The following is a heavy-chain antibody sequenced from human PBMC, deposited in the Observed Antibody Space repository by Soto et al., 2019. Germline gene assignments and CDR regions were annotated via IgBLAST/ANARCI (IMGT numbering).Heavy chain of an antibody. CDR2: IYYSGST. V-gene: IGHV4-61*01. D-gene: IGHD2-2*02. CDR3: ARDTESKIYPPGFRGGMDV. Sequence: KTSETLSLTCTVSGGSVSSGSYYWSWIRQPPGKGLEWIGYIYYSGSTNYNPSLKSRVTISVDTSKNQFSLKLSSVTAADTAVYYCARDTESKIYPPGFRGGMDVWGQGTTVTVSS. CDR1: GGSVSSGSYY. J-gene: IGHJ6*02.